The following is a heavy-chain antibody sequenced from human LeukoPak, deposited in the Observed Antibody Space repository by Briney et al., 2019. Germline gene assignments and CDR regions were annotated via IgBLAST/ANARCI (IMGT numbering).Heavy chain of an antibody. D-gene: IGHD3-22*01. CDR1: GFTFSSYG. CDR3: ARDRGSSGYYYFDY. V-gene: IGHV3-33*01. J-gene: IGHJ4*02. Sequence: GRSLRLSCAASGFTFSSYGMHWVRQAPGKGLEWVAVIWYDGSNKYYADSVKGQFTISRDNSKNTLHLQMNSLRAEDTAVYYCARDRGSSGYYYFDYWGQGTLVTVSS. CDR2: IWYDGSNK.